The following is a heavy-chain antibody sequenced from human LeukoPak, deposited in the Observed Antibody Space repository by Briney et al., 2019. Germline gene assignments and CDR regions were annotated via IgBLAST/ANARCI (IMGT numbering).Heavy chain of an antibody. CDR3: ARGNWYFDI. Sequence: PGGSLRLSCAASGFTFNNYGMHWVRQAPGKGLEWVAFIRYNGNNQYYADSVKGRFTISRDNSKNTLYLQMNSLRADDTGVYYCARGNWYFDIWGRGTLVTVSS. CDR1: GFTFNNYG. CDR2: IRYNGNNQ. V-gene: IGHV3-30*02. J-gene: IGHJ2*01.